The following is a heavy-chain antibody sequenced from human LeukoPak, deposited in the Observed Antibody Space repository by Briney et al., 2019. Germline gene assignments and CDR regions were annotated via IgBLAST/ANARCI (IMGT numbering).Heavy chain of an antibody. V-gene: IGHV4-59*01. D-gene: IGHD2-15*01. J-gene: IGHJ4*02. CDR2: IYDSGRT. CDR3: ARGFYTPHY. Sequence: SETLSLTCTVSGGSISSDYWSWIRQPPGKGLEWIGYIYDSGRTYYNPSLKSRITISVDTSKNQLSQKLSSVTAADTAVYYCARGFYTPHYWGQGTLVSVCS. CDR1: GGSISSDY.